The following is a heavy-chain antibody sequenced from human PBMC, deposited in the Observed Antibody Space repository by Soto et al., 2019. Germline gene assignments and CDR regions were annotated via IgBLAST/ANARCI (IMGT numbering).Heavy chain of an antibody. Sequence: SETLSLTCAVYGGSFSGYYWGWIRQPPGKGLEWIGSIYYSGSTYYNPSLKSRVTISVDTSKNQFSLKLSSVTAADTAVYYFAVKPAYYDILTGYYPFDYWGQGTLVTVSS. CDR2: IYYSGST. CDR1: GGSFSGYY. J-gene: IGHJ4*02. CDR3: AVKPAYYDILTGYYPFDY. V-gene: IGHV4-39*01. D-gene: IGHD3-9*01.